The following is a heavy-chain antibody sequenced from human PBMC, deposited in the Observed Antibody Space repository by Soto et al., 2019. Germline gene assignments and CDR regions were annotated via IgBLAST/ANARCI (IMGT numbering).Heavy chain of an antibody. CDR2: IYYAGST. CDR1: GRSISSGDFY. D-gene: IGHD4-17*01. CDR3: ARSDYGETYYYYYVMDV. J-gene: IGHJ6*02. V-gene: IGHV4-30-4*01. Sequence: SETLSLTCTVSGRSISSGDFYWSWLRQPPGKGLEWIGYIYYAGSTYYNPSLKSRVTISIDTSKNQLSLKLGSVTAADTAVYYCARSDYGETYYYYYVMDVWGQGTTVTVSS.